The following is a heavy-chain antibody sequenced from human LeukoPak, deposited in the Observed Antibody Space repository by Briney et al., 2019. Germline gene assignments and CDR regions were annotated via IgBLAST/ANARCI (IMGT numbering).Heavy chain of an antibody. V-gene: IGHV3-23*01. D-gene: IGHD2-15*01. Sequence: GGSLRLSCAASGFTFSSHALSWVRQAPGKGLEWVSSLSGSGYNTYYADSVKGRFTISRDNSKNTVYLQMNSLRAEDTAVYYCAKTQPVSFIVVVVADFDYWGQGTLVTVSS. CDR3: AKTQPVSFIVVVVADFDY. CDR1: GFTFSSHA. J-gene: IGHJ4*02. CDR2: LSGSGYNT.